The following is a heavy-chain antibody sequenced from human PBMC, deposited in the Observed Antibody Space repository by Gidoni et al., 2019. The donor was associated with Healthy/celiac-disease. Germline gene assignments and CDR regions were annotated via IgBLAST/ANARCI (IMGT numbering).Heavy chain of an antibody. Sequence: EVQLVESGGGLVKPGGSLRLSCAASGFTFSSYWMHWVRQAPGKGLVWVSRINSDGSSTSYADSVKGRFTISRDNAKNTLYLQMNSLRAEDTAVYYCARGSSSSGYYYYYYMDVWGKGTTVTVSS. CDR3: ARGSSSSGYYYYYYMDV. D-gene: IGHD6-6*01. V-gene: IGHV3-74*01. CDR2: INSDGSST. CDR1: GFTFSSYW. J-gene: IGHJ6*03.